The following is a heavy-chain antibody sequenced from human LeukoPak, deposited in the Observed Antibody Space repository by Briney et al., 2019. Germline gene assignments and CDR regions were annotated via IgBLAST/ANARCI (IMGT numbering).Heavy chain of an antibody. CDR1: GFTFSSYG. V-gene: IGHV3-30*02. J-gene: IGHJ4*02. Sequence: PGGSLRLSCAASGFTFSSYGMHWVRQAPGKGLEWVAFIRYDGSNKYYTDSVKGRFTISRDNSKNTLYLQMNSLRAEDTAVYYCAKDGIGHCSSTSCYAWAYFDYWGQGTLVTVSS. CDR3: AKDGIGHCSSTSCYAWAYFDY. D-gene: IGHD2-2*01. CDR2: IRYDGSNK.